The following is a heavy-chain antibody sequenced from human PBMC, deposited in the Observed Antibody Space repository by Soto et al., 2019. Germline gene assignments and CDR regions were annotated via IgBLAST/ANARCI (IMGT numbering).Heavy chain of an antibody. CDR3: ARSKAXRYSSSRYLHYYYYGMDV. V-gene: IGHV4-34*01. CDR2: INHSGST. D-gene: IGHD6-13*01. J-gene: IGHJ6*02. Sequence: PSETLSLTCAVYGGSFSCYYWSWIRQPPGKGLEWIGEINHSGSTNYNPSLKSRVTISVDTSKNQFSLKLSSVTAADTAVYYCARSKAXRYSSSRYLHYYYYGMDVWGQGTTVTVSS. CDR1: GGSFSCYY.